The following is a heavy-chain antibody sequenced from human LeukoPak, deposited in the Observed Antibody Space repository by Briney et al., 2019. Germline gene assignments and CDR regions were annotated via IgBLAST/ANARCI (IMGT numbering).Heavy chain of an antibody. V-gene: IGHV4-39*07. D-gene: IGHD2-15*01. Sequence: SETLSLTCTVSAASFISSSHHWGWIRQPPGKGLEWIGEINHSGSTNYNPSLKSRVTISVDTSKNQFSLKLSSVTAADTTVYYCARRYCSGGSCVRTKFKKADAFDIWGQGTMVTVSS. CDR2: INHSGST. CDR3: ARRYCSGGSCVRTKFKKADAFDI. J-gene: IGHJ3*02. CDR1: AASFISSSHH.